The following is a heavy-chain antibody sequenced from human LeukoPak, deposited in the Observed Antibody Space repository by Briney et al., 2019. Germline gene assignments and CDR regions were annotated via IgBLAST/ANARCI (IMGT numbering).Heavy chain of an antibody. CDR1: GFTFSSYW. D-gene: IGHD1-14*01. CDR3: ARGGWGTAIDY. CDR2: ISGDGSST. Sequence: GGSLRLSCAASGFTFSSYWMHWVRRAPGKGLVWVSYISGDGSSTTYADSVKGRFTISRDNAKNTLDLQMSSPRAEDTAVYYCARGGWGTAIDYWAQGTLVTVSS. J-gene: IGHJ4*02. V-gene: IGHV3-74*01.